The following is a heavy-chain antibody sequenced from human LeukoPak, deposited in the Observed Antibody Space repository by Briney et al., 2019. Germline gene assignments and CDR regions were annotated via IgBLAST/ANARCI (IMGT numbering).Heavy chain of an antibody. V-gene: IGHV4-59*01. Sequence: NPSETLSLTCTLSGGSISTYYWSWIRQPPGKALEWIGYIYHSGSTNYNPSLKSRVTISVDTSKNQFSLKLSSVTAADTAVYYCARGGGYASPIGYWGQGALVTVSS. CDR3: ARGGGYASPIGY. CDR1: GGSISTYY. J-gene: IGHJ4*02. CDR2: IYHSGST. D-gene: IGHD5-12*01.